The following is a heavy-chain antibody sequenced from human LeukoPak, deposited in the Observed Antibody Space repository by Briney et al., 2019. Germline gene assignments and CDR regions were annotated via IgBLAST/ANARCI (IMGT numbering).Heavy chain of an antibody. V-gene: IGHV4-39*01. J-gene: IGHJ4*02. CDR3: ARDGYTYGSFDY. D-gene: IGHD5-18*01. CDR1: GGSISSSSYF. CDR2: IYYSGST. Sequence: SETLSLTCSVSGGSISSSSYFWGWIRQPPGKGLEWNGSIYYSGSTCSNPSLKSRVTISVDTSKSQFSLRLSSVTAADTAVYYCARDGYTYGSFDYWGQGTLVTVSS.